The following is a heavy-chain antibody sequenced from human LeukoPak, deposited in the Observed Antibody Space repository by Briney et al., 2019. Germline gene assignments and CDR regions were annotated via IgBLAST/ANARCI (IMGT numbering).Heavy chain of an antibody. Sequence: ASVKVSCKASGYTFTTYDICWVRQATGQGLEWLGWMNPHSGNAGLAQKFQGRVTMTSDPSINTAYLELSSLTSEDTAVYYCTRRGSQNGYALTTLGYWGQGTLVTVSS. D-gene: IGHD5-12*01. V-gene: IGHV1-8*01. CDR2: MNPHSGNA. CDR3: TRRGSQNGYALTTLGY. J-gene: IGHJ4*02. CDR1: GYTFTTYD.